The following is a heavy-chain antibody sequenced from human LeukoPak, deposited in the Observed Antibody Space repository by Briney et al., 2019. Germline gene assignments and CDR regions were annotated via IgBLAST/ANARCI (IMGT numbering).Heavy chain of an antibody. CDR1: GFTFDDYG. J-gene: IGHJ4*02. V-gene: IGHV3-20*04. CDR3: ARRSGIAVAGAFDY. Sequence: PGGSLRLSCAASGFTFDDYGMCWVRQAPGKGLEWVSGINWNGGSTGYADSVKGRFTISRDNSKNTLYLQMNSLRAEDTAVYYCARRSGIAVAGAFDYWGQGTLVTVSS. D-gene: IGHD6-19*01. CDR2: INWNGGST.